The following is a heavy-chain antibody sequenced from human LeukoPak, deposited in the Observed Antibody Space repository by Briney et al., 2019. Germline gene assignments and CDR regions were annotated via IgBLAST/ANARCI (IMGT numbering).Heavy chain of an antibody. D-gene: IGHD1-26*01. CDR3: AKSTVWYSGSYYDY. CDR1: GFTFSSYA. CDR2: ISGSGGST. J-gene: IGHJ4*02. V-gene: IGHV3-23*01. Sequence: GSLRLSCAASGFTFSSYAMSWVRQAPGKGLEWVSAISGSGGSTYYADSVKGRFTISRDNSKNTLYLQMNSLRAEDTAVYYCAKSTVWYSGSYYDYWGQGTLVTVSS.